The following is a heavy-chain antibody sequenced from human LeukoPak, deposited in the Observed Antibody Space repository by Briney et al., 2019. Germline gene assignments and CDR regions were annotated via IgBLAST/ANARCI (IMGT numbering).Heavy chain of an antibody. CDR3: ARELKVVVVPAAIPGY. CDR1: GYTFTGYY. CDR2: INPNSGGT. J-gene: IGHJ4*02. Sequence: GASVKVSCKASGYTFTGYYMHWVRQAPGQGLEWMGWINPNSGGTTYAQKFQGRVTMTRDTSISTAYMELSRLRSDDTAVYYCARELKVVVVPAAIPGYWGQGTLVTVSS. D-gene: IGHD2-2*01. V-gene: IGHV1-2*02.